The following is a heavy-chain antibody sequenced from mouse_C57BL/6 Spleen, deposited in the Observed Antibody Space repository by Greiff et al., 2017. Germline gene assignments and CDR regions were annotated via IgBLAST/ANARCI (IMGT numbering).Heavy chain of an antibody. V-gene: IGHV1-55*01. CDR1: GYTFTSYW. D-gene: IGHD3-3*01. J-gene: IGHJ2*01. CDR3: ASRGRGDVGGY. Sequence: VQLQQSGAELVKPGASVKMSCKASGYTFTSYWITWVKQRPGQGLEWIGDIYPGSGSTNYNEKFKSKATLTVDTSSSTAYMQLSSLTSEDSAVYYCASRGRGDVGGYGGQGTTLTVSS. CDR2: IYPGSGST.